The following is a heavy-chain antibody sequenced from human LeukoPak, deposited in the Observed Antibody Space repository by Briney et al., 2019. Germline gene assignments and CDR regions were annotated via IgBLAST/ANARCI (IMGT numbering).Heavy chain of an antibody. CDR1: GGTFSSYA. J-gene: IGHJ4*02. Sequence: SVKVFCKASGGTFSSYAISWVRQAPGQGLEWMGRIIPILGIANYAQKFQGRVTITADKSTSTAYMELSSLRSEDTAVYYCAREHYYYDSSGYPTSVIDYWGQGTLVTVSS. V-gene: IGHV1-69*04. CDR2: IIPILGIA. CDR3: AREHYYYDSSGYPTSVIDY. D-gene: IGHD3-22*01.